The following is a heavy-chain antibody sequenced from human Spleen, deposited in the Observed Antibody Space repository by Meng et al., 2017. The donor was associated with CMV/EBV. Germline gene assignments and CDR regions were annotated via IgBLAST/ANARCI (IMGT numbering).Heavy chain of an antibody. Sequence: GGSLRLSCAASGFSFSTYSMNWVRQAPGKGLEWVSSISSGSSYIYYAASVKGRFTISRDNAKNSLFLQMNSLRAEDTAVYYCAKDTRTGGVALRPTGYGMDVWGQGTTVTVSS. J-gene: IGHJ6*02. CDR1: GFSFSTYS. CDR3: AKDTRTGGVALRPTGYGMDV. V-gene: IGHV3-21*01. D-gene: IGHD6-6*01. CDR2: ISSGSSYI.